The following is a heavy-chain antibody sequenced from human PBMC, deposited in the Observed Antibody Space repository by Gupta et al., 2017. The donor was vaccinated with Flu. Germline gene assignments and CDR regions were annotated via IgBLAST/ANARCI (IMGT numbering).Heavy chain of an antibody. Sequence: QVQLQESGPGLVKPSETLSLTCTVSGGSISSYYWSWIRQPPGKGLEWIGYIYYSGSTNYNPSLKSRVTIAGDTSKNQLSMKMRSVTAADTAVDDCARLRELLDYGGQGTVVTVYS. V-gene: IGHV4-59*01. J-gene: IGHJ4*02. CDR2: IYYSGST. D-gene: IGHD1-26*01. CDR3: ARLRELLDY. CDR1: GGSISSYY.